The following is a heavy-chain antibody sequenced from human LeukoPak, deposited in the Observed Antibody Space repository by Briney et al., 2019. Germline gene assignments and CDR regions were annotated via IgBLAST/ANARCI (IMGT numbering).Heavy chain of an antibody. CDR2: ISGSGGST. J-gene: IGHJ4*02. D-gene: IGHD4-23*01. CDR1: GFTFGSYG. Sequence: GGSLRLSCAASGFTFGSYGMSWVRQAPGKGLEWVSGISGSGGSTYYADSVKGRFTIPRDNSKYTLSLQMSSLRAEDTAVYYCAKGEYGGKGGDYWGQGTLVTVSS. V-gene: IGHV3-23*01. CDR3: AKGEYGGKGGDY.